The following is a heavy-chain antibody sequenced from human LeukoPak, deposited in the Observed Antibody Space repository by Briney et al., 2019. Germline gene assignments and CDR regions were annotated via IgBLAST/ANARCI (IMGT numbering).Heavy chain of an antibody. CDR2: MYYGGTT. CDR3: ATGKFSGYYDY. V-gene: IGHV4-39*01. D-gene: IGHD3-22*01. CDR1: GGSLGSSTNY. J-gene: IGHJ4*02. Sequence: SETLSLTCSVSGGSLGSSTNYGGWVRQTPGKGMEWIVSMYYGGTTYYNPSLKSRVTLSIDTSKNQISLRLNSVTAADSAVYFCATGKFSGYYDYWGQGTLVTVAS.